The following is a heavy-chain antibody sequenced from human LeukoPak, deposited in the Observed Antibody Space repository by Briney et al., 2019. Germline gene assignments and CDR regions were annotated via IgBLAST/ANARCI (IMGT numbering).Heavy chain of an antibody. J-gene: IGHJ6*02. CDR1: GDSVSSNTAA. V-gene: IGHV6-1*01. D-gene: IGHD2-15*01. CDR2: TYYRSKWYY. Sequence: SQTLSLTCAISGDSVSSNTAAWNWVRQSPSRGLEWLGRTYYRSKWYYDYATSVSSRMAINPDTFKNLFSLQLNSVTPEDTAVYYCARDPGYYYAIDVWGQGTTVTVSS. CDR3: ARDPGYYYAIDV.